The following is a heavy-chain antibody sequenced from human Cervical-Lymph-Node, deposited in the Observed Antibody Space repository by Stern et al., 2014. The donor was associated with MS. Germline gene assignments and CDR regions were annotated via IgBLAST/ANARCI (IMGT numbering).Heavy chain of an antibody. D-gene: IGHD1-26*01. J-gene: IGHJ6*02. CDR2: IYYRGRP. Sequence: QVQLQESGPGLVRPSETLSLTCTASGDSVSSEDYYWSWIRQSPGKDLEWIGYIYYRGRPNYNPSLKSRLTISIDTSKNPFSLKLFSVTAADTAVYYCARSGYYGIDVWGQGTTVIVSS. V-gene: IGHV4-61*08. CDR1: GDSVSSEDYY. CDR3: ARSGYYGIDV.